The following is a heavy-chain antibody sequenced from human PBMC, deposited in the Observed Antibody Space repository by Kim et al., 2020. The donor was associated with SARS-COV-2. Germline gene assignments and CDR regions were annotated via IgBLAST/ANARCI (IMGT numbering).Heavy chain of an antibody. CDR2: IKQDESEK. D-gene: IGHD5-18*01. J-gene: IGHJ6*02. CDR3: ARSWIQDYYGMDV. CDR1: GFTFSNYF. V-gene: IGHV3-7*05. Sequence: WGSLRLSCAASGFTFSNYFMSWVRQAPGKGLEWVANIKQDESEKYYADSVKGRFTISRDNAEKSLYLQMNSLRAEDTAVYYCARSWIQDYYGMDVWGQGTTVTVSS.